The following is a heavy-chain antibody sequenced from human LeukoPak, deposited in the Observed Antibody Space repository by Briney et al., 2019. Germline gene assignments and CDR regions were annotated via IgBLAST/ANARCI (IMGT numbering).Heavy chain of an antibody. V-gene: IGHV4-39*01. J-gene: IGHJ5*02. CDR2: IYYSGST. D-gene: IGHD4-17*01. CDR1: GGSISSSSYY. CDR3: ATSGDFNWFDP. Sequence: SETLSLTCTVSGGSISSSSYYLGWIRQPPGKGLEWIGSIYYSGSTYYNPSLKSRVTISVDTSKNQFSLKLSSVTAADTAVYYCATSGDFNWFDPWGQGTLVTVSS.